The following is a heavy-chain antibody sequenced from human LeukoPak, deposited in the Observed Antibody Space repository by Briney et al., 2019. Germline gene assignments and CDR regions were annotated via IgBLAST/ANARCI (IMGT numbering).Heavy chain of an antibody. CDR3: ARDTSRSGSYYILPDY. D-gene: IGHD3-10*01. J-gene: IGHJ4*02. V-gene: IGHV1-18*01. CDR1: GYTFTSYD. CDR2: ISAYNGNT. Sequence: ASVKVSCTASGYTFTSYDINWVRQATGQGLEWMGWISAYNGNTNYAQKLQGRVTMTTDTSTSTAYMELRSLRSDDTAVYYCARDTSRSGSYYILPDYWGQGTLVTVSS.